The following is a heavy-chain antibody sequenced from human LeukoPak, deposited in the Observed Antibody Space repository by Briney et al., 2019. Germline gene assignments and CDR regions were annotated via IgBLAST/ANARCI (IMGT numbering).Heavy chain of an antibody. J-gene: IGHJ6*02. Sequence: SQTLSLTCAISGDSVSSNSAAWNWIRQSPSRGLEWLGRTYYRSKWYNDYAVSVKSRITINPDTSKNQFSLQLNSVTPEDTAVYYCARDHYYGSGSYRPYYGMDVWGQGTTVTVSS. D-gene: IGHD3-10*01. CDR1: GDSVSSNSAA. V-gene: IGHV6-1*01. CDR2: TYYRSKWYN. CDR3: ARDHYYGSGSYRPYYGMDV.